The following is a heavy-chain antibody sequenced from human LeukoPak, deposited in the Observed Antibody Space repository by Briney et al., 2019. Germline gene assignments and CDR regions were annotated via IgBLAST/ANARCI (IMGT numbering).Heavy chain of an antibody. CDR3: VEMGQYSSRFDY. J-gene: IGHJ4*02. CDR1: GYTFTGYY. D-gene: IGHD6-13*01. V-gene: IGHV1-2*02. CDR2: INPNSGGT. Sequence: GASVKVSCKASGYTFTGYYMHWVRQAPGQGLEWMGWINPNSGGTNYAQKFQGRVTMTRDTSISIAYMELSRLRSDDTAVYYCVEMGQYSSRFDYWGQGTLVTVSS.